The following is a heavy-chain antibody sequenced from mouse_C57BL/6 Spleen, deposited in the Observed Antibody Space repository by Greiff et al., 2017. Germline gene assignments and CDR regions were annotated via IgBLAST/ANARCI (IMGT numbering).Heavy chain of an antibody. CDR1: GYTFTSYG. V-gene: IGHV1-81*01. D-gene: IGHD2-4*01. CDR3: ARKDDYDDGSWFAY. J-gene: IGHJ3*01. CDR2: IYPRSGNT. Sequence: VQLVESGAELARPGASVKLSCKASGYTFTSYGISWVKQRTGQGLEWIGEIYPRSGNTYYNEKFKGKATLTADKSSSTAYMELRSLTSEDSAVYFCARKDDYDDGSWFAYWGQGTLVTVSA.